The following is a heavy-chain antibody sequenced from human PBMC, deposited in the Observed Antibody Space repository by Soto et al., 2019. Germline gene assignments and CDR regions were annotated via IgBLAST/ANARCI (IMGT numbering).Heavy chain of an antibody. V-gene: IGHV3-15*01. CDR2: ISNDGGTT. CDR3: TTVHDSGDEAPFDY. CDR1: GFTFSSYG. D-gene: IGHD5-12*01. J-gene: IGHJ4*02. Sequence: GGSLRLSCVASGFTFSSYGIHWVRQAPGKGLEWVAVISNDGGTTDYAAPVKGRFTISRDDSKNTLYLQMNSLKTEDTAVYYCTTVHDSGDEAPFDYWGQGTLVTVSS.